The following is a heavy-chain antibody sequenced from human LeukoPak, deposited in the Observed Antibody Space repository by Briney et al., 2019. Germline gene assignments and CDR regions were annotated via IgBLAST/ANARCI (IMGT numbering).Heavy chain of an antibody. CDR1: EFAFSVYE. CDR2: ISSSRGTR. CDR3: TTLTVASSFDY. J-gene: IGHJ4*02. Sequence: GGSLRLSCAASEFAFSVYEMYWVRQAPGKGLEWVSYISSSRGTRYYADSVKGRFTISRDNAENSLYLQMNSLRAEDTAVYYCTTLTVASSFDYWGQGALVTVSS. D-gene: IGHD6-19*01. V-gene: IGHV3-48*03.